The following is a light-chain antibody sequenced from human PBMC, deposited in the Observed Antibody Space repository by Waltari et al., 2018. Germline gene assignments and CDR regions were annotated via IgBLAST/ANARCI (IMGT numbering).Light chain of an antibody. CDR1: ESVTGN. V-gene: IGKV3-15*01. CDR2: GTA. CDR3: QQYKRWPQT. J-gene: IGKJ1*01. Sequence: VRTQSPATLTVSPGVSAPLTCRASESVTGNLAWYQQKPGQTPILLIYGTATRATGIPARFSGSGSGTEFTLTISSLQSEDVAVYHCQQYKRWPQTFGQGTKVEIQ.